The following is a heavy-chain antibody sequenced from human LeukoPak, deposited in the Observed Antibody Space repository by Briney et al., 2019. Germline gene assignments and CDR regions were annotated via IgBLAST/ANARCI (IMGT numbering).Heavy chain of an antibody. V-gene: IGHV1-8*01. J-gene: IGHJ6*02. Sequence: ASVKVSCKASGYTFTSFDINWVRQAPGQGLEWMGWMNPNSGNSGCTQKFQGRVTMTRDTSISTAYMELSSLRSEDTAVYYCATRASPAFYYSMDVWGQGTTVTVSS. D-gene: IGHD2-15*01. CDR2: MNPNSGNS. CDR1: GYTFTSFD. CDR3: ATRASPAFYYSMDV.